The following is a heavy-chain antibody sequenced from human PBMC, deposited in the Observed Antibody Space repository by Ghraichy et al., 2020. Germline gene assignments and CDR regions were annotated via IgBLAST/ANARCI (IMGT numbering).Heavy chain of an antibody. J-gene: IGHJ1*01. D-gene: IGHD3-22*01. CDR3: AKETYYYDSSGHYIADYFQH. CDR1: GFTFDDHA. CDR2: LSWNSGSI. V-gene: IGHV3-9*01. Sequence: GGSLRLSCVASGFTFDDHAMHWVRQAPGKGLEWVSGLSWNSGSIGYADSVKGRFTISRDNAKKSLYLQMNSLRVEDTALYYCAKETYYYDSSGHYIADYFQHWGQGTLVTVSS.